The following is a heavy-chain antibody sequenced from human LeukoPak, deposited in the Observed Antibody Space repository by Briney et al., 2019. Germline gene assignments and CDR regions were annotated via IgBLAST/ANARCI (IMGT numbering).Heavy chain of an antibody. CDR3: AKDLHYYDSSGYYYSFDY. Sequence: GGSLRLSCAASGFTFSSYAMSWVRQAPGKGLEWVSAISGSGGSTYYADSVEGRFTISRDNSKNTLYLQMNSLRAEDTAVYYCAKDLHYYDSSGYYYSFDYWGQGTLVTVSS. D-gene: IGHD3-22*01. J-gene: IGHJ4*02. CDR1: GFTFSSYA. V-gene: IGHV3-23*01. CDR2: ISGSGGST.